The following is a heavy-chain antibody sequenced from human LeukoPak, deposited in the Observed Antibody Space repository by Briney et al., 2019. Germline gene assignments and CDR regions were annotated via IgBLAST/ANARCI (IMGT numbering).Heavy chain of an antibody. Sequence: GGSLRLSCAASGFTFSSYGMHWVRQAPGKGLEWVAVIWYDGSNRYYADSVKGRFTISRDNSKNALYLQMNSLRAEDTAVYYCARDSEWLPDYWGQGTLVTVSS. V-gene: IGHV3-33*01. D-gene: IGHD5-12*01. CDR2: IWYDGSNR. CDR3: ARDSEWLPDY. J-gene: IGHJ4*02. CDR1: GFTFSSYG.